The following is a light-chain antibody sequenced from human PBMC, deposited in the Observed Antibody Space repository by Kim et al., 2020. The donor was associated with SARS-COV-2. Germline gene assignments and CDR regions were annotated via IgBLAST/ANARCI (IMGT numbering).Light chain of an antibody. V-gene: IGKV4-1*01. Sequence: ATRNVKPSQSVLHSADDKTDLAWDQQNPGRPPKLLSYWASTRECGVPGRFSGSGSGTDFTLTISSLQAEDVAVYYCQQDHTIPLTFGGGTKLEI. CDR3: QQDHTIPLT. CDR2: WAS. J-gene: IGKJ4*01. CDR1: QSVLHSADDKTD.